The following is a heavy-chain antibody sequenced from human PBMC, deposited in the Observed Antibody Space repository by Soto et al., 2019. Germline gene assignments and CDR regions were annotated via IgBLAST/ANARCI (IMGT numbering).Heavy chain of an antibody. D-gene: IGHD2-15*01. J-gene: IGHJ6*03. V-gene: IGHV3-48*01. CDR2: ISSSSSTI. CDR3: ARDGGGGYCSGDRCYAVYYSVMEV. Sequence: GGSLRLSCAASGFTFSSYSMNWVRQAPGKGLEWVSYISSSSSTIYYADSVKGRFTISRDNAKNSLYLQMNSLRAEDTAVYYCARDGGGGYCSGDRCYAVYYSVMEVWGNGTTVLV. CDR1: GFTFSSYS.